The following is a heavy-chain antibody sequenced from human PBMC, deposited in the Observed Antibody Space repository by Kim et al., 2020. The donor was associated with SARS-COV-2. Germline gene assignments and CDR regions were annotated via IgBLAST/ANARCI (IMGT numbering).Heavy chain of an antibody. CDR3: VIHDGRFPIAY. Sequence: ASVKVSCKTSGYTFSHYGIDWVRQAPGQGLEWMGWISPYNGDTKFTQKFQGRVTLTTDTSTSTAYMELRSLRSDDTAIYYFVIHDGRFPIAYWGQGTLVT. D-gene: IGHD1-26*01. V-gene: IGHV1-18*01. CDR2: ISPYNGDT. CDR1: GYTFSHYG. J-gene: IGHJ4*02.